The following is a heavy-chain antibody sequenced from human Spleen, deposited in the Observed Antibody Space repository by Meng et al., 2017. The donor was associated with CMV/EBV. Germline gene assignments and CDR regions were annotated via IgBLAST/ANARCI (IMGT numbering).Heavy chain of an antibody. CDR2: ISSSGRIT. J-gene: IGHJ4*02. V-gene: IGHV3-64*02. D-gene: IGHD1-20*01. CDR1: GFTFTNCA. CDR3: ARTRYDSYIDN. Sequence: SCAASGFTFTNCAMHWVRQAPEKGLEYVAGISSSGRITYYEDSVKGRFKVSRDSSKNTLDLQMGSLRADDSAVYYCARTRYDSYIDNWGQGVLVTVSS.